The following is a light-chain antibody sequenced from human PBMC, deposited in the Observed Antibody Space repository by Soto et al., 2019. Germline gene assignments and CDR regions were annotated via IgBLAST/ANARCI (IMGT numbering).Light chain of an antibody. CDR1: QSVSSK. CDR2: GAS. V-gene: IGKV3-20*01. J-gene: IGKJ5*01. Sequence: EIVMTQAPATLSVSPGEGATLSCRASQSVSSKLAWYQQKPGQAPRLLIYGASNRATGVPDRFIGSGSGTHFTLTISRLEPEDFALYYCQQYGSSPRISFGQGTRLEI. CDR3: QQYGSSPRIS.